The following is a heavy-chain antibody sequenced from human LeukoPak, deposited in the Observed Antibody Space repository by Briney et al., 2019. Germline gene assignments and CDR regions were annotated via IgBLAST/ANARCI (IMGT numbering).Heavy chain of an antibody. J-gene: IGHJ3*02. V-gene: IGHV1-46*01. CDR1: GYTFTSYY. Sequence: ASVKVSCKASGYTFTSYYMHWVRQAPGQGLEWMGIINPSGGSTSYAQKFQGRVTMTEDTSTDTAYMELSSLRSEDTAVYYCATGLGAFDIWGQGTMVTVSS. D-gene: IGHD3-16*01. CDR2: INPSGGST. CDR3: ATGLGAFDI.